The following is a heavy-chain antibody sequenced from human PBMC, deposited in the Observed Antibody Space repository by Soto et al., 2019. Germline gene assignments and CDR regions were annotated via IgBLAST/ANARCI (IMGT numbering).Heavy chain of an antibody. CDR3: AKXGRGRGYSYGLYYGMDV. J-gene: IGHJ6*02. Sequence: GGSLRLSCAASGFTFSSYGMHWVRQAPGKGLEWVAVISYDGSNKYYADSVKGRFTISRDNSKNTLYLQMNSLRAEDTAVYYCAKXGRGRGYSYGLYYGMDVWGQGTTVTVSS. CDR1: GFTFSSYG. V-gene: IGHV3-30*18. D-gene: IGHD5-18*01. CDR2: ISYDGSNK.